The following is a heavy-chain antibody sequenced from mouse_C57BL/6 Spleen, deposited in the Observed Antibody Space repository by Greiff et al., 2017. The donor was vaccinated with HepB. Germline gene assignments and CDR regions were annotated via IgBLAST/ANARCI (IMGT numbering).Heavy chain of an antibody. V-gene: IGHV1-64*01. J-gene: IGHJ2*01. CDR1: GYTFTSYW. D-gene: IGHD3-3*01. CDR2: IHPNSGST. Sequence: VQLQQPGAELVKPGASVKLSCKASGYTFTSYWMHWVKQRPGQGLEWIGMIHPNSGSTNYNEKFKSKATLTVDKSSSTAYMQLSSLTSEDSAVYYCARREGPLYYFDYWGQGTTLTVSS. CDR3: ARREGPLYYFDY.